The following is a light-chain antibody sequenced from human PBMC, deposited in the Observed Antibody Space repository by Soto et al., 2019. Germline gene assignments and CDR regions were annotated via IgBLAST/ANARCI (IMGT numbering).Light chain of an antibody. Sequence: EIVLTQSPATLSLSPGERATLSCRASQSVDSYLAWYQQKPGQPPRLLMYDATNRATGIPPRFSGSGSGTDFTLTISSLEPEDFAVFYCQQYGTSEIIFGQGTRLEIK. CDR3: QQYGTSEII. V-gene: IGKV3-11*01. CDR2: DAT. CDR1: QSVDSY. J-gene: IGKJ5*01.